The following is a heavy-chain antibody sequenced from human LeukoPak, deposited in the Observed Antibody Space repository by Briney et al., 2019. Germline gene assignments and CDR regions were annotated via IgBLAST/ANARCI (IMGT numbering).Heavy chain of an antibody. CDR2: IYYSGST. Sequence: KPSETLSLTCTVSGGSISSYYWSWIRQPPGKGLEWIGYIYYSGSTNYNPSLKSRVTISVDTSKNQFSLKLSSVTAADTAVYYCARLKRGGSYLVRGYNWFDPWGQGTLVTVSS. CDR1: GGSISSYY. V-gene: IGHV4-59*12. CDR3: ARLKRGGSYLVRGYNWFDP. D-gene: IGHD1-26*01. J-gene: IGHJ5*02.